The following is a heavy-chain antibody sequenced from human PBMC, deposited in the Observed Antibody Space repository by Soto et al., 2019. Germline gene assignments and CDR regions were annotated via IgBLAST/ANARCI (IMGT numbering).Heavy chain of an antibody. V-gene: IGHV3-74*01. Sequence: EVQLVESGGGLVQPGGSLRLSCVASGFKFDYYWMHWVRQAPGGGLMWLSRLQTAGSHPAYADTVKGRFTISRDNAKNTLYLQMNKLRVEDTALYYCARGGDPDYWGQGTLVTVSS. D-gene: IGHD2-21*02. J-gene: IGHJ4*02. CDR3: ARGGDPDY. CDR2: LQTAGSHP. CDR1: GFKFDYYW.